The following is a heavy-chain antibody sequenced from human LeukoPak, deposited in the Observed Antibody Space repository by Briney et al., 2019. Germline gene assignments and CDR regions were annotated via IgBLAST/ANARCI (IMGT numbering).Heavy chain of an antibody. V-gene: IGHV4-39*01. CDR2: IYYSGST. CDR1: GGSISSTSYY. J-gene: IGHJ4*02. CDR3: ARRVGQQLAHYFDY. Sequence: SETLSLTCTVSGGSISSTSYYWGWIRQPPGKGLEWIGSIYYSGSTYYNPSLKSRVTISVDTSKNQFSLKLSSVTAADTAVYYCARRVGQQLAHYFDYWGQGTLVTVSS. D-gene: IGHD6-13*01.